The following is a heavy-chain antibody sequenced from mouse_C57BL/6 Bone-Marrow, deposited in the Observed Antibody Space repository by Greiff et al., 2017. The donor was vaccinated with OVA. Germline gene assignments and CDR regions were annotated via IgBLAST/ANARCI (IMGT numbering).Heavy chain of an antibody. CDR2: IDPSDSYT. CDR1: GYTFTSYW. Sequence: QVQLQQPGAELVRPGTSVKLSCKASGYTFTSYWMHWVKQRPGQGLEWIGVIDPSDSYTNYNQKFKGKATLTVDTSSSTAYMQLSSLTSEDSAVYYCARSHYNNLFAYWGQGTLVTVSA. J-gene: IGHJ3*01. V-gene: IGHV1-59*01. CDR3: ARSHYNNLFAY. D-gene: IGHD2-5*01.